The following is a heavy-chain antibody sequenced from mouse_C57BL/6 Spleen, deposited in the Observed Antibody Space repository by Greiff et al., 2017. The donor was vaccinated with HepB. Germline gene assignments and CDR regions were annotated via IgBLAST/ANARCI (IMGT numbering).Heavy chain of an antibody. CDR2: IRLKSDNYAT. Sequence: DVKLVESGGGLVQPGGSMKLSCVASGFTFSNYWMNWVRQSPEKGLEWVAQIRLKSDNYATHYAESVKGRFTISRDDSKSSVYLQMNNLRAEDTGIYYCTGSRPYYYGSSWYFDVWGTGTTVTVSS. CDR1: GFTFSNYW. D-gene: IGHD1-1*01. V-gene: IGHV6-3*01. CDR3: TGSRPYYYGSSWYFDV. J-gene: IGHJ1*03.